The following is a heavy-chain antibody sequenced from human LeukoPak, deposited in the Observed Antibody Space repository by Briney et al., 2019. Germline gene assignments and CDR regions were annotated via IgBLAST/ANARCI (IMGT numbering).Heavy chain of an antibody. J-gene: IGHJ5*02. Sequence: EASVKVSCKASGYTFTGYYMHWLRQAPGQGLEWMGWINPNSGGTNYAQKFQGRVTMTRDTSISTAYMELSRLRSDDTAVYYCARVYYGSGSYRDPNWFDPWGQGTLVTVSS. V-gene: IGHV1-2*02. D-gene: IGHD3-10*01. CDR3: ARVYYGSGSYRDPNWFDP. CDR2: INPNSGGT. CDR1: GYTFTGYY.